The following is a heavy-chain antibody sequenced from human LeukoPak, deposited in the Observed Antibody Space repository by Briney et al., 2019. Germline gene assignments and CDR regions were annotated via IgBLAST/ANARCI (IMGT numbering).Heavy chain of an antibody. CDR3: ARDGRRAFDI. V-gene: IGHV3-30*04. J-gene: IGHJ3*02. Sequence: GRSLRLSCAASRFTFSSYAMHWVRQAPGKGLEWVAVISYDGSNKYYADSVKGRFTISRDNSKNTLYLQMNSLRAEDTAVYYCARDGRRAFDIWGQGTMVTVSS. CDR1: RFTFSSYA. D-gene: IGHD6-25*01. CDR2: ISYDGSNK.